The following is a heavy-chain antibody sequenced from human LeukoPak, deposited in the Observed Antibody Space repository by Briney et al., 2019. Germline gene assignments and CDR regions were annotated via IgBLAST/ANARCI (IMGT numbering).Heavy chain of an antibody. CDR1: GFTFSNYF. V-gene: IGHV3-30*18. Sequence: GRSLRLSCAASGFTFSNYFMHWVRQAPGKGLEWVAVISYDGSNKYYADSVKGRFTISRDNSKNTLYLQMNSLRAEDTAVYYCAKDIYPVRGAFDIWGQGTMVTVSS. CDR2: ISYDGSNK. J-gene: IGHJ3*02. D-gene: IGHD4-17*01. CDR3: AKDIYPVRGAFDI.